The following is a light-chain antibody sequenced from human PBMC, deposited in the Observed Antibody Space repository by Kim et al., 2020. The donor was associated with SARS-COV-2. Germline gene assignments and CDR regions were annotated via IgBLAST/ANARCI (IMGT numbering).Light chain of an antibody. V-gene: IGLV1-44*01. CDR2: NSY. Sequence: GRMVTISCSGSGSNFGNHAISWYRQLPGTAPKLLIYNSYQRPSGVPDRFSGSKSGTSASLAIGGLQSEDEVDYYCAAWDDSLNGVIFGGGTQLTVL. CDR3: AAWDDSLNGVI. CDR1: GSNFGNHA. J-gene: IGLJ7*01.